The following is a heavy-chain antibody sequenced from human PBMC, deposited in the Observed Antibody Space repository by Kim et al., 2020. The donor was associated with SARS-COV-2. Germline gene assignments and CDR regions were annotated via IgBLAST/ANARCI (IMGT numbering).Heavy chain of an antibody. Sequence: SETLSLTCSVSGGSINSDSYYWGWIRQTPGKGLEWIGNIYYSGSTYYNPSLKSRATLSVDTSKNQFSLNLSSVTAADTAVYYCARHRYYSTSGSYYWGNWGQGTLVTVSS. J-gene: IGHJ4*02. CDR2: IYYSGST. CDR1: GGSINSDSYY. CDR3: ARHRYYSTSGSYYWGN. V-gene: IGHV4-39*01. D-gene: IGHD3-10*01.